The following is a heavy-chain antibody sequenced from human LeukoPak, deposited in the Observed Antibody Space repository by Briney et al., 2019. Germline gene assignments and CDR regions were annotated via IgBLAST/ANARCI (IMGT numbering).Heavy chain of an antibody. CDR3: AKQSYFRYFDY. J-gene: IGHJ4*02. Sequence: TGGSLRLSCAASGFTVSSNYMSWVRQAPGKGLEWVSVIYSGGSTYYADSVKGRFTISRDNSKNTLYLQMNSLRAEDTAVYYCAKQSYFRYFDYWGQGTLVTVSS. CDR2: IYSGGST. D-gene: IGHD1-26*01. V-gene: IGHV3-53*01. CDR1: GFTVSSNY.